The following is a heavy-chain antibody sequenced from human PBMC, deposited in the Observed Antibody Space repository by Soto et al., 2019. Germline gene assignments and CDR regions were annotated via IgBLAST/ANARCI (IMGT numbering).Heavy chain of an antibody. V-gene: IGHV4-30-4*01. CDR1: GASINNNDYY. J-gene: IGHJ2*01. Sequence: QLQESGPGLVMPSQTLSLTCTVSGASINNNDYYWSWIRQTPGKGLEWIGYVYYSGSTDYIPSLKSRLSMSIDKSQNQFNLKLNSVTAADTATYYCARMSYFYDKWYFDLWGRGTLVTVSS. D-gene: IGHD3-22*01. CDR2: VYYSGST. CDR3: ARMSYFYDKWYFDL.